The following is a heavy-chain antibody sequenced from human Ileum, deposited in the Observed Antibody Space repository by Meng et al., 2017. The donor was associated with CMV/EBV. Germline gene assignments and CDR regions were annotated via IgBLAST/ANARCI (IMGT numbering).Heavy chain of an antibody. CDR3: ASHRYAANYYSDY. CDR1: GGPMSDYY. CDR2: VFYTGDY. V-gene: IGHV4-59*13. Sequence: SETLSLTCTVSGGPMSDYYWTWIRQSPGKGLEWIGYVFYTGDYNYNPALESRVSMSVDTSKKQFSLNLSAVTAADTAVYYCASHRYAANYYSDYWDRGMLVTVSS. J-gene: IGHJ4*02. D-gene: IGHD3-16*01.